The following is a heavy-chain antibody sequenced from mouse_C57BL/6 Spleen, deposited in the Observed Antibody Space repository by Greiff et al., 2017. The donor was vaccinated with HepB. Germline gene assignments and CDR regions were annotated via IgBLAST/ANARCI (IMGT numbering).Heavy chain of an antibody. V-gene: IGHV1-64*01. CDR3: AREGLPGTWGYAMDY. CDR2: IHPNSGST. D-gene: IGHD4-1*01. CDR1: GYTFTSYW. J-gene: IGHJ4*01. Sequence: QVQLQQPGAELVKPGASVKLSCKASGYTFTSYWMHWVKQRPGQGLEWIGMIHPNSGSTNYNEKFKSKATLTVDKSSSTAYMQLSSLTSEDSAVYYCAREGLPGTWGYAMDYWGQGTSVTVSS.